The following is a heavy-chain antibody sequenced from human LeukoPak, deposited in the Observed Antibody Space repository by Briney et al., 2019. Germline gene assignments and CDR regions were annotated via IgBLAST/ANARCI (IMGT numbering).Heavy chain of an antibody. CDR3: ARTSRWQLNFDY. V-gene: IGHV1-46*01. CDR1: GYTFTSHV. J-gene: IGHJ4*02. Sequence: ASVKVSCKASGYTFTSHVINWVRQAPGQGLEWMGIINPNAGTTSYAQKFQGRVTMTTDTSTSTAYMELRSLRSDDTAVYYCARTSRWQLNFDYWGQGTLVTVSS. D-gene: IGHD2-15*01. CDR2: INPNAGTT.